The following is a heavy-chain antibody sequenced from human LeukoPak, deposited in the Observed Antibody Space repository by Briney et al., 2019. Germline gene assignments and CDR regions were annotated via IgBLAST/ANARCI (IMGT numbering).Heavy chain of an antibody. CDR3: AVFNYYDSSGYPKFDY. Sequence: ASVKVSCKASGYTFTSYDINWVRQATGQGLEWMGRINPNSGGTNYAQKFQGRVTMTRDTSISTAYMELSRLRSDDTAVYYCAVFNYYDSSGYPKFDYWGQGTLVTVSS. CDR1: GYTFTSYD. D-gene: IGHD3-22*01. J-gene: IGHJ4*02. V-gene: IGHV1-2*06. CDR2: INPNSGGT.